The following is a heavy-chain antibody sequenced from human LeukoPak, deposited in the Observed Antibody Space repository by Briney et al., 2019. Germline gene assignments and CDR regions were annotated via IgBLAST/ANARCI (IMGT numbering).Heavy chain of an antibody. CDR1: GGSISSGGYS. J-gene: IGHJ3*02. CDR3: ARSVPPYAYYYDSSGATDAFDI. CDR2: IYHSGST. Sequence: PSQTLSLTCAVSGGSISSGGYSWSWIRQPPGKGLEWIGYIYHSGSTYYNPSLKSRVTISVDRSKNQFSLKLSSVTAADTAVYYCARSVPPYAYYYDSSGATDAFDIWGQGTMVTVSS. D-gene: IGHD3-22*01. V-gene: IGHV4-30-2*01.